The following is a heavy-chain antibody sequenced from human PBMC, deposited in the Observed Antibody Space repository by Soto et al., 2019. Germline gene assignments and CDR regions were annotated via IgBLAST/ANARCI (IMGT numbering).Heavy chain of an antibody. CDR1: GFTFSSYG. D-gene: IGHD3-22*01. Sequence: QVQLVESGGGVVQPGRSLRLSCAASGFTFSSYGMHWVRQAPGKGLEWVAVIWYDGSNKYYADSVKGRFTIPRDNSKNTLYLQMNSLRAYDTAVYYCARDYDSSGYPRYYFDYWGQGTLVTVSS. J-gene: IGHJ4*02. CDR3: ARDYDSSGYPRYYFDY. V-gene: IGHV3-33*01. CDR2: IWYDGSNK.